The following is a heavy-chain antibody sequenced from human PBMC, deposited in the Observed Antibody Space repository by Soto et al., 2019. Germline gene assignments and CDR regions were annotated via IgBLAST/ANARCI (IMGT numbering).Heavy chain of an antibody. Sequence: PSETLSLTCTVSGGSISSYCWSWIRQPPGKGLEWIGYIYYSGSTNYNPSLKSRVTISVDTSKNQFSLKLSSVTAADTAVYYCARQFRYDILTGYLYYFDYWGQGTLVTVSS. D-gene: IGHD3-9*01. CDR1: GGSISSYC. CDR3: ARQFRYDILTGYLYYFDY. V-gene: IGHV4-59*08. J-gene: IGHJ4*02. CDR2: IYYSGST.